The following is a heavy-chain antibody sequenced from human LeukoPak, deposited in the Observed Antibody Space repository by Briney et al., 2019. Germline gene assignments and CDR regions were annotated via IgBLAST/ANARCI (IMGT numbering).Heavy chain of an antibody. J-gene: IGHJ5*02. Sequence: GSSVKVSCKASGGTFSSYAISWVRQAPGQGLEWMGGIIPIFGTANYAQKFQGRVTITADESTSTAYMELSSLRSEDTAVYYCARGLGRGSSWYNWFDPWGQGTLVTVSS. V-gene: IGHV1-69*01. CDR1: GGTFSSYA. D-gene: IGHD6-13*01. CDR3: ARGLGRGSSWYNWFDP. CDR2: IIPIFGTA.